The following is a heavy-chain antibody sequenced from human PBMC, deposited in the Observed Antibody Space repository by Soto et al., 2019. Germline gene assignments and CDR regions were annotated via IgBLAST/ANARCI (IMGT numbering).Heavy chain of an antibody. D-gene: IGHD3-16*01. Sequence: QEILVESGGGVVQSGTSLRLSCAASGFTFSSFAMHWVRQAPGKGLEWVSVISFNGLSQFYADSVRGRVTVSRDNSKNTLYLQLESLRPDATAVYSCARGGRGLRGAFDVWGQGTEVSVS. V-gene: IGHV3-30*04. CDR1: GFTFSSFA. CDR2: ISFNGLSQ. J-gene: IGHJ3*01. CDR3: ARGGRGLRGAFDV.